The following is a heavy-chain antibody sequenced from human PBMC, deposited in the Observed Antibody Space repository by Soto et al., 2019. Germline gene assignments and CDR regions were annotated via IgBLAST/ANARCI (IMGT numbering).Heavy chain of an antibody. Sequence: QVQLMQSGAEVKKPGASVKVSCKASGDTFTDYYIHWVRQAPGQGLEWMGTVNPSGGHTTYAQHFLGRGTMTRDKSTSPLYRELTSLTSDAAAIYYCARGGHVVVVAAALDYWGQGTLVTVSS. CDR1: GDTFTDYY. J-gene: IGHJ4*02. CDR2: VNPSGGHT. CDR3: ARGGHVVVVAAALDY. V-gene: IGHV1-46*01. D-gene: IGHD2-21*02.